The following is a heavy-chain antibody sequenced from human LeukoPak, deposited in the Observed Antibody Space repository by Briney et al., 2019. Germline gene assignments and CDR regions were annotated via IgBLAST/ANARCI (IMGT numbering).Heavy chain of an antibody. CDR2: IIPIFGTA. Sequence: SVKASCKASGGTFSSYAISWVRQAPGQGLEWMGGIIPIFGTANYAQKFQGRVTITADESTSTAYMELSSLRSEDTAVYYCARGVELTGTTWFDPWGQGTLVTVSS. V-gene: IGHV1-69*13. J-gene: IGHJ5*02. CDR3: ARGVELTGTTWFDP. CDR1: GGTFSSYA. D-gene: IGHD1-20*01.